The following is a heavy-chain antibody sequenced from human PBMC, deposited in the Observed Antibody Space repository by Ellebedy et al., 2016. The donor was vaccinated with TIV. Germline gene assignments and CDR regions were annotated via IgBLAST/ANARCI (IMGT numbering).Heavy chain of an antibody. V-gene: IGHV1-18*01. CDR2: ISLYNDNT. J-gene: IGHJ5*02. Sequence: ASVKVSXKTSRYTFTSYAISWVRQAPGQGLEWMGWISLYNDNTDYAQKFQDRVTMTTDTSTSTAYMELRNLRSDDTAVYYCAGYNWNWFDPWGQGTLVTVSS. CDR1: RYTFTSYA. CDR3: AGYNWNWFDP. D-gene: IGHD1-1*01.